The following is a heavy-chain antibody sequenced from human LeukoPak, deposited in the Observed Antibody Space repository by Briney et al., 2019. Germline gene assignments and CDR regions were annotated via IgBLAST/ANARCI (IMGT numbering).Heavy chain of an antibody. Sequence: GGSLRLSCAASGFTFSGYWMHWVRQAPGKGLVWVSRINSDGSSTNYADSVKGRFTISRDNAKNTLYLQMNTLRAEDTALYYCAREPSDTAFDYWGQGTLVTVSS. J-gene: IGHJ4*02. CDR3: AREPSDTAFDY. CDR2: INSDGSST. V-gene: IGHV3-74*01. D-gene: IGHD5-18*01. CDR1: GFTFSGYW.